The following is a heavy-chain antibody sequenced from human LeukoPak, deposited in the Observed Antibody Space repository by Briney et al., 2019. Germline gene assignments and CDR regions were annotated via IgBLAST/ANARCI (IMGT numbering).Heavy chain of an antibody. V-gene: IGHV3-48*04. D-gene: IGHD4-23*01. J-gene: IGHJ4*02. Sequence: GGSLRLSCAASGFTVSRNYMNWVRQAPGKGLEWVSYISSSGSTIYYADSVKGRFTILRDNAKNSVYLQMDSLRAEDTAVYYCVTHEVTVITRSTFDNWGQGTLVTVSS. CDR1: GFTVSRNY. CDR2: ISSSGSTI. CDR3: VTHEVTVITRSTFDN.